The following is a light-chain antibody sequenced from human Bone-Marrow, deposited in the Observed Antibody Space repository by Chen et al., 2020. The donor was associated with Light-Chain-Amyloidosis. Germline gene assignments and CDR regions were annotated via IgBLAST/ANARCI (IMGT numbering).Light chain of an antibody. V-gene: IGLV2-14*01. J-gene: IGLJ2*01. CDR3: SAYTSSSTLV. Sequence: QSALTQPASVSGSPGQSITISCTGTSSDVGGYKSVSWYQQHPGKAPKLMIYDDSNRPSGVSNRFSGSKSGNTASLTISGLQAEDEADYCCSAYTSSSTLVFGGGTKLTVL. CDR1: SSDVGGYKS. CDR2: DDS.